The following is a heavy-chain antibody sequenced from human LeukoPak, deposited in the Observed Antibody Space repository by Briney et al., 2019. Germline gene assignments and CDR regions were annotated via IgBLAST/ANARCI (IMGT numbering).Heavy chain of an antibody. CDR3: ARDGSSTSCYKN. D-gene: IGHD2-2*02. V-gene: IGHV3-21*01. J-gene: IGHJ4*02. CDR1: GFTFSSYS. Sequence: PGGSLRLSCAASGFTFSSYSMNWVRQAPGKGLEWVSSISSSSSYIYYADSVKGRFTISRDNAKNSLYLQMNSLRAEDTAVYYCARDGSSTSCYKNWGQGTLVTVSS. CDR2: ISSSSSYI.